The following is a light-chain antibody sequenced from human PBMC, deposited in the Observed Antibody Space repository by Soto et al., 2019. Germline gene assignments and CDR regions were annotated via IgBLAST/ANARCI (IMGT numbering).Light chain of an antibody. V-gene: IGKV1-33*01. J-gene: IGKJ3*01. Sequence: DIQLTQSPSSLSASVGDRVTITCQASQDISNYLNWYQQKPGKAPKLLIYDASNLETGVPSRFSGSASRTDFTFTISSLHPEDIATYYYQEDDNLLIFTFGPGTKVYSK. CDR2: DAS. CDR3: QEDDNLLIFT. CDR1: QDISNY.